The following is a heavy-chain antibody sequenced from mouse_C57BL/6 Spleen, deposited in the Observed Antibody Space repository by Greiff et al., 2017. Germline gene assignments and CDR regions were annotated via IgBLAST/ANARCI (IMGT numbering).Heavy chain of an antibody. CDR1: GYAFSSSW. V-gene: IGHV1-82*01. CDR2: IYPGDGDT. Sequence: VQLQQSGPELVKPGASVKISCKASGYAFSSSWMNWVKQRPGKGLEWIGRIYPGDGDTNYNGKFKGKATLTADKSSSTAYMQLSSLTSEDSAVYFCANYEYFDYWGKGTTLTVSS. D-gene: IGHD2-4*01. CDR3: ANYEYFDY. J-gene: IGHJ2*01.